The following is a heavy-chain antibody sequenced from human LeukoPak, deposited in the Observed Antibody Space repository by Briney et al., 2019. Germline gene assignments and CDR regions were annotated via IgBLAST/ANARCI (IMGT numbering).Heavy chain of an antibody. D-gene: IGHD2-15*01. Sequence: ASVKVSCKASGDTFSSYAISWVRQAPGQGREWMGRIIPIFGTANYQQKFQGRVTITTDDSTSTAYMELSSLRSEDTAVYYCARDACSGGSCYSGSGYWGQGTLVTVSS. CDR1: GDTFSSYA. CDR2: IIPIFGTA. CDR3: ARDACSGGSCYSGSGY. J-gene: IGHJ4*02. V-gene: IGHV1-69*05.